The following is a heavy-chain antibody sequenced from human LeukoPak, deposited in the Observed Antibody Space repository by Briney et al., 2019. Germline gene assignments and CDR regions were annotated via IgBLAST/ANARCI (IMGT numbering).Heavy chain of an antibody. D-gene: IGHD2-21*02. CDR3: ARGRGLHIVVVTATGPFDY. V-gene: IGHV3-30-3*01. CDR2: ISYDGGNK. Sequence: GGSLRLSCAASGFTSSSYAMHWVRQAPGKGLEWVAVISYDGGNKYYADSVKGRFTISIDNSKNTLYLQMNSLRAEDTAVYYCARGRGLHIVVVTATGPFDYWGQGTLVTVSS. CDR1: GFTSSSYA. J-gene: IGHJ4*02.